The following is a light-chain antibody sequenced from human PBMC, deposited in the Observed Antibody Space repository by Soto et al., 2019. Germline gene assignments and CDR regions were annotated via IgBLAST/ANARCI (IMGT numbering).Light chain of an antibody. J-gene: IGKJ2*02. CDR3: QQYKGT. V-gene: IGKV1-5*01. Sequence: DIQMTQSPSTLSASVGDRVTITCRASQSISSWLAWYQQKPGKAPNLLIYDASSLETGVPSRFSGSGSGTEFTHTISSLQPDDFATYYCQQYKGTFGQGTKVDIK. CDR1: QSISSW. CDR2: DAS.